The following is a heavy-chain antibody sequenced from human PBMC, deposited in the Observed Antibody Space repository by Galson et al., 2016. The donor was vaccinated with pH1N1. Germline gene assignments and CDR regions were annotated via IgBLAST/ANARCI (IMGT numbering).Heavy chain of an antibody. V-gene: IGHV3-48*04. CDR3: ARLAYGDSFDS. J-gene: IGHJ4*02. Sequence: SLRLSCAASGFIFSDYSFIWVRQAPGKGLEWLSYISTGRSVVQYADSVKGRLTISRDNAQRSVYLQINSLGLEDTAVYHCARLAYGDSFDSWGRGTLVAVSS. CDR2: ISTGRSVV. D-gene: IGHD4-17*01. CDR1: GFIFSDYS.